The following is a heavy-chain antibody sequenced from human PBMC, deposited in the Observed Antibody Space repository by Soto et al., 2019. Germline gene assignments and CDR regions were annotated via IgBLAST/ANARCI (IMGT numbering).Heavy chain of an antibody. D-gene: IGHD6-13*01. CDR3: AKRGARDIAAVDDGMDV. Sequence: GESLKISCAASGFTFSSYAMSWVRQAPGKGLEWVSAISGSGGSTYYADSVKGRFTISRDNSKNTLYLQMNSLRAEDTAVYYCAKRGARDIAAVDDGMDVWGQGTTVTVSS. CDR1: GFTFSSYA. J-gene: IGHJ6*02. V-gene: IGHV3-23*01. CDR2: ISGSGGST.